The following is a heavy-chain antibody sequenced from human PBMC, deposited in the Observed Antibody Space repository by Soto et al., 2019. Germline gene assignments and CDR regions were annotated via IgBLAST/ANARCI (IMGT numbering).Heavy chain of an antibody. J-gene: IGHJ6*02. D-gene: IGHD4-17*01. CDR2: IIPIFGTA. V-gene: IGHV1-69*01. Sequence: QVQLVQSGAEVKKPGSPVKVSCKASGGTFSSYAISWVRQAPGQGLEWMGGIIPIFGTANYAQKFQGRGTITADESTSKDYMELSSLRSEDTAVYYCARASAEDYGGNRGARYDYYGMDVWGQGSTVTVAS. CDR1: GGTFSSYA. CDR3: ARASAEDYGGNRGARYDYYGMDV.